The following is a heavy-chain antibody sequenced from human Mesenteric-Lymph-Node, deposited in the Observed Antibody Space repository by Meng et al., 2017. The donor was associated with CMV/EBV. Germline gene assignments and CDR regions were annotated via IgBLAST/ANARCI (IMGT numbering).Heavy chain of an antibody. D-gene: IGHD3-10*01. V-gene: IGHV4-39*07. J-gene: IGHJ6*02. CDR1: GGSISSSSYY. Sequence: SETLSLTCTVSGGSISSSSYYWGWIRQPPGKGLEWIGSIYYSGSTYYNPSLKSRVTISVDTSKNQFSLKLSSVTAADTAVYYCARDPPHSYYYGSGSYEIYGMDAWGQGTTVTVSS. CDR3: ARDPPHSYYYGSGSYEIYGMDA. CDR2: IYYSGST.